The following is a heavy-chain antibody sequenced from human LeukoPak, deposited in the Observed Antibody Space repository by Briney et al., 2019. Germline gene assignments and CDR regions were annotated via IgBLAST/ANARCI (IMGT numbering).Heavy chain of an antibody. J-gene: IGHJ4*02. CDR1: GGSVTTYY. CDR3: ASPSSSWLPLDY. V-gene: IGHV4-59*02. CDR2: VHYRGSP. Sequence: SETLSLTCTVSGGSVTTYYWSWIRQFPGKRLEWIGHVHYRGSPDYNPSLTSRVTISVDTSKNQFSLKLSSVTAADTAVYYCASPSSSWLPLDYWGQGTLVTVSS. D-gene: IGHD6-13*01.